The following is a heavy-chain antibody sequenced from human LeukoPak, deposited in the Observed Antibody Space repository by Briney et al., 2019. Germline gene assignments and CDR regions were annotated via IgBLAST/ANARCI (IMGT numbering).Heavy chain of an antibody. CDR2: ISSSGSTI. V-gene: IGHV3-48*04. D-gene: IGHD1-14*01. CDR1: GFTFSSYA. CDR3: ARERPDSRNLDY. J-gene: IGHJ4*02. Sequence: GGSLRLSCEASGFTFSSYAMSWVRQAPGKGLEWVSAISSSGSTIYYADSVKGRFTISRDNAKNSLYLQMNDLRVEDTAVYYCARERPDSRNLDYWGRGALVTVSS.